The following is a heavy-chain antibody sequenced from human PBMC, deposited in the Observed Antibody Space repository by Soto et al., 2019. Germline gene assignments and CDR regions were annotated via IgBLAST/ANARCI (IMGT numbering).Heavy chain of an antibody. CDR3: ARGGYDILTGYYGLDY. D-gene: IGHD3-9*01. CDR1: GGSFSGYY. J-gene: IGHJ4*02. CDR2: INHSGST. Sequence: TSETLSLTCAVYGGSFSGYYWSWIRQPPGKGLEWIGEINHSGSTNYNPSLKSRVTISVDTSKNQFSLKLSSVTAADTAVYYCARGGYDILTGYYGLDYWGQGTLVTVSS. V-gene: IGHV4-34*01.